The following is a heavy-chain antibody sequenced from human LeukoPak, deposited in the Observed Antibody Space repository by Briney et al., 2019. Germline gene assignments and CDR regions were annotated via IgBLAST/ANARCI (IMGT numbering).Heavy chain of an antibody. CDR2: ISGSGGST. D-gene: IGHD3-22*01. J-gene: IGHJ4*02. Sequence: GGSLRLSCAASGFTFSSYAMSWVRQAPGKGLEWVSAISGSGGSTYYADSVKGRFTISRDNSKNTLYLQMNSLRAEDTAVYYCARDSRDSSGYYPDYWGQGTLVTVSS. CDR3: ARDSRDSSGYYPDY. CDR1: GFTFSSYA. V-gene: IGHV3-23*01.